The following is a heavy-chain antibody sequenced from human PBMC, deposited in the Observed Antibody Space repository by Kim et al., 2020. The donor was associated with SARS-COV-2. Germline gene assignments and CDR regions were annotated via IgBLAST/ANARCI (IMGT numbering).Heavy chain of an antibody. CDR2: ISETGSGT. Sequence: GGSLRLSCVASGFTFSSYSMSWVRQAPGKGLYWVSLISETGSGTHYVDSVRGRFTISRDNPNNKMFLQMNSLSAEDTAVYYCARVAERSGPFDFWGQGTLVTVSS. D-gene: IGHD6-19*01. CDR3: ARVAERSGPFDF. J-gene: IGHJ4*02. CDR1: GFTFSSYS. V-gene: IGHV3-23*01.